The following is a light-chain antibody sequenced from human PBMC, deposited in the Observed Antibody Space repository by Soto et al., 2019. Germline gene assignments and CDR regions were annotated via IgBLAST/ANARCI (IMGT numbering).Light chain of an antibody. Sequence: AIQMTQSPSSLSASVGYRFTTSCRASQVIGNDLAWYQQKPGKAPRLLIFAASNLQSGVPSRFSGSGSGTDFTLTISRLQPEDFATYYCLQFYNFSWTFGQGTTVDIK. J-gene: IGKJ1*01. CDR1: QVIGND. CDR3: LQFYNFSWT. V-gene: IGKV1-6*01. CDR2: AAS.